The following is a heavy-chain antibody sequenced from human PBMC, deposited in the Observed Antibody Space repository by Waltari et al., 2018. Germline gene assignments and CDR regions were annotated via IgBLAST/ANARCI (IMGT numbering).Heavy chain of an antibody. J-gene: IGHJ4*02. CDR1: GGSITSYY. D-gene: IGHD1-26*01. V-gene: IGHV4-4*07. CDR2: IYTSGST. Sequence: QFQLQESGPGLVKPSETLSLTCTVSGGSITSYYWSWIRQPAGKGLEWIGRIYTSGSTHYNPSLKSRVTMSVDTSNNQFSLKVSSVTAADTAIYYCAGDARQYSGSYGLDYWGQGTLVTVSS. CDR3: AGDARQYSGSYGLDY.